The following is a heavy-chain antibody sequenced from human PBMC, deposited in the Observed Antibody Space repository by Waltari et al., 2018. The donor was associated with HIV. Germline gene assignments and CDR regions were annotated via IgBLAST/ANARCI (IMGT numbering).Heavy chain of an antibody. CDR2: IIPIFGTA. Sequence: QVQLVQSGAEVKKPGASVEVSCKASGGTFSSYASSGVREGRGAGLVWMGGIIPIFGTANYAQKFQGRVTITADESTSTAYMELSSLRSEDTAVYYCARDVPDSLDSSSYYYYGMDVWGQGTTVTVSS. CDR3: ARDVPDSLDSSSYYYYGMDV. D-gene: IGHD6-6*01. J-gene: IGHJ6*02. CDR1: GGTFSSYA. V-gene: IGHV1-69*12.